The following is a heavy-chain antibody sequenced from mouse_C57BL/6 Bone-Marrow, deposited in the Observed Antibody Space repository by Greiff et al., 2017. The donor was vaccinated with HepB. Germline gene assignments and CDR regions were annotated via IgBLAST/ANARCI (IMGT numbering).Heavy chain of an antibody. J-gene: IGHJ3*01. CDR3: VRLSPFAY. CDR2: IRSKSNNYAT. Sequence: EVKLMESGGGLVQPKGSLKLSCAASGFSFNTYAMNWVRQAPGKGLEWVARIRSKSNNYATYYADSVKDRFTISRDDSENMLYLQMNNLKTEDTAMYYCVRLSPFAYWGQGALVTVDA. V-gene: IGHV10-1*01. CDR1: GFSFNTYA.